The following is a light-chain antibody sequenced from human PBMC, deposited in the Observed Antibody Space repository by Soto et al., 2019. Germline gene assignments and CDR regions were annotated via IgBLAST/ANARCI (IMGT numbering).Light chain of an antibody. CDR1: SSDVGGYNY. V-gene: IGLV2-14*01. J-gene: IGLJ1*01. Sequence: QSALTQPASVSGSPGQSITISCTGTSSDVGGYNYVSWYQQHPGKAPKLMIYEVSNRPSGVSHRFSGSKSGNTASLTISGLQAEDEADYYCSSYTISRTFYVFVTGTKVTVL. CDR2: EVS. CDR3: SSYTISRTFYV.